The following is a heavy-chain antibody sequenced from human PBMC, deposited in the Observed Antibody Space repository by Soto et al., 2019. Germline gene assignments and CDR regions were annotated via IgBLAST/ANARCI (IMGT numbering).Heavy chain of an antibody. V-gene: IGHV4-31*03. CDR1: GGSISSGGYY. J-gene: IGHJ4*02. D-gene: IGHD2-21*01. CDR2: IYYSGST. CDR3: ARAPFHLFARHPYYFDY. Sequence: SETLSLTCTVSGGSISSGGYYWSWIRQHPGKGLEWIGYIYYSGSTYYNPSLKSRVTISVDTSKNQFSLKLSSVTAADTAVYYCARAPFHLFARHPYYFDYWGQGTLVTVSS.